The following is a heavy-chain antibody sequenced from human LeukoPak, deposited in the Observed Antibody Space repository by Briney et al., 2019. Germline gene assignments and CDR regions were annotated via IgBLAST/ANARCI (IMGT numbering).Heavy chain of an antibody. CDR2: IYPSDSDT. CDR1: GYSFTSYW. Sequence: GEPLRISCKGSGYSFTSYWIGWVRQMPGKGLEWMGIIYPSDSDTRYSPSFQGQVTISADKSISTAYLQWSSLKASDTAMYYCARLMVRGLVNSGFDYWGQGTLVTVSS. D-gene: IGHD3-10*01. J-gene: IGHJ4*02. CDR3: ARLMVRGLVNSGFDY. V-gene: IGHV5-51*01.